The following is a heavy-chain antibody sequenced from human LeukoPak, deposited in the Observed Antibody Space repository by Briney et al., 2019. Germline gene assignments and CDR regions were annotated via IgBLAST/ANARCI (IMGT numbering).Heavy chain of an antibody. J-gene: IGHJ3*02. CDR1: GFTFSSCA. CDR3: ARATSAVSDAFDI. Sequence: GGSLRLSCAAPGFTFSSCAMNWVRQAPGKGLEWVSVIGGSGNTYYADSVRGRFTISRDNSKNTLYLQMNSLRAEDTAVYYCARATSAVSDAFDIWGQGTMVTVSS. D-gene: IGHD5-12*01. V-gene: IGHV3-23*01. CDR2: IGGSGNT.